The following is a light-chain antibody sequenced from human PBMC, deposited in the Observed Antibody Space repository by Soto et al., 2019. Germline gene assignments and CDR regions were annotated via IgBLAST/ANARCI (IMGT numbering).Light chain of an antibody. V-gene: IGKV1-5*03. CDR1: QSISSW. Sequence: DVQMTQSPSTLSASVGDRVTITCRASQSISSWLAWYQQKPGKAPKLLIYKASTLESGVPSNFSGSGSGTEFTLTISSLQPEDFATYYCQQYNSYSEAFGQGTKVELK. CDR2: KAS. CDR3: QQYNSYSEA. J-gene: IGKJ1*01.